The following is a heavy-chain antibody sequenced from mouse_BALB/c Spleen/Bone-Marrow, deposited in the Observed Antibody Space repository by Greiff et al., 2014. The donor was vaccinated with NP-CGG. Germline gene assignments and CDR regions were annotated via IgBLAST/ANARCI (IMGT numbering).Heavy chain of an antibody. CDR3: ARRIYYAMGY. CDR1: GYAFTNYL. V-gene: IGHV1-54*01. D-gene: IGHD2-1*01. J-gene: IGHJ2*01. CDR2: INPGSGGT. Sequence: VQLQQSGPELVRPGTSVKVPCKASGYAFTNYLMEWIKQRPGQGLEWIGVINPGSGGTNYNEKFKGKATLTADKSSSTAYMQLSSLTSDDSAVYFCARRIYYAMGYWGQGTTLTVSS.